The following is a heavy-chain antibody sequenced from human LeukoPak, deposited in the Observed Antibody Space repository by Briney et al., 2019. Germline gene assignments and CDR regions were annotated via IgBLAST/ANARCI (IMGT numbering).Heavy chain of an antibody. CDR1: GFNFSEHA. CDR3: SSQPHCDDSRDYLDF. Sequence: GGSLRLSCTTSGFNFSEHALSWVRKAPGRGLEWVGFIRSKEYDGTTEYAASVKGRFLMSRDDSKSIAFLHMNNLKIEDTAVYYCSSQPHCDDSRDYLDFWGRGTLVTVSS. J-gene: IGHJ4*01. CDR2: IRSKEYDGTT. V-gene: IGHV3-49*04. D-gene: IGHD3-22*01.